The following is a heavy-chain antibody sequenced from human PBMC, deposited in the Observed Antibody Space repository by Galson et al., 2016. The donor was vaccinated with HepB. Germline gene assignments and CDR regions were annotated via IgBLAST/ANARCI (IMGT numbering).Heavy chain of an antibody. Sequence: SLRLSCAASGFTFSNYAMSWVRQAPGKGLEWIAAISGSSDHTYYADSVKDRFTISRDNFKNTLYLQLSSLRAEDTAVYYCARLTLPGICCYFYYWGQGTLVTVSS. CDR1: GFTFSNYA. CDR2: ISGSSDHT. CDR3: ARLTLPGICCYFYY. V-gene: IGHV3-23*01. J-gene: IGHJ4*02. D-gene: IGHD1-14*01.